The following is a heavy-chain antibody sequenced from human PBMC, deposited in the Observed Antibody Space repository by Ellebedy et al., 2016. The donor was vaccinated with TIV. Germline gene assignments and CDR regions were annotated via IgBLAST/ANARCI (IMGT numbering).Heavy chain of an antibody. Sequence: GESLKISCAASGFTFSIYGMQWVRQAPGKGLEWVAVIWYDGTKKFYADSVKGRFTISRDNSKNTLYLQMNSLRAEDTAVYYCARDAGYFDLWGRGTLVTVSS. J-gene: IGHJ2*01. CDR1: GFTFSIYG. CDR3: ARDAGYFDL. V-gene: IGHV3-33*01. CDR2: IWYDGTKK.